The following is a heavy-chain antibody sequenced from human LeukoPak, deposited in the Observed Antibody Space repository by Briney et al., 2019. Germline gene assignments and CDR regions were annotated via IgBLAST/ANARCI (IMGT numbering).Heavy chain of an antibody. CDR1: GITLSNYG. J-gene: IGHJ4*02. V-gene: IGHV3-23*01. CDR3: AKRGVVIRVILVGFHKEANYFDS. CDR2: TSDSGGRT. Sequence: PGGSLRLSCAVSGITLSNYGMSWVRQAPGKGLEWVAGTSDSGGRTNYADSVKGRFTISRDNPKNTLYLQMNSLRAEDTAVYFCAKRGVVIRVILVGFHKEANYFDSWGQGVLVTVSS. D-gene: IGHD3-22*01.